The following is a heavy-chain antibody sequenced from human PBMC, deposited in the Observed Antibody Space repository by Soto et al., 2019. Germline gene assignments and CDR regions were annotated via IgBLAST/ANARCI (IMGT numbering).Heavy chain of an antibody. V-gene: IGHV3-30*03. CDR2: ISYDGSKK. D-gene: IGHD3-10*01. J-gene: IGHJ6*02. Sequence: WGSLRLSCAASGFTFSSYGIHWGRRSPVKGLEWVAAISYDGSKKYYVDSVKARFTISRDNSKNTVYLQVNSLSAEDTAVYTCARGRGSNYYGLEVWGRGTTVTVSS. CDR3: ARGRGSNYYGLEV. CDR1: GFTFSSYG.